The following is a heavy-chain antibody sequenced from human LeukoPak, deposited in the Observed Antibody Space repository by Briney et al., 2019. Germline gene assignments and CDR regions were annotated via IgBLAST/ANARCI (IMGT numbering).Heavy chain of an antibody. CDR1: GGSISSYY. Sequence: PSETLSLTCTVSGGSISSYYWSWIRQPPGKGLEWIGYIYYSGSTNYNPSLKSRVTISVDTSKNQFSLKLSSVTAADTAVYYCASFSYYYDSSGYFDYWGQGTLVTVSS. CDR2: IYYSGST. D-gene: IGHD3-22*01. V-gene: IGHV4-59*01. J-gene: IGHJ4*02. CDR3: ASFSYYYDSSGYFDY.